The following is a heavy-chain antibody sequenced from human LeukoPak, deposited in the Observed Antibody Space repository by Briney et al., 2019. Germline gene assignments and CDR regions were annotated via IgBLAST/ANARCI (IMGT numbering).Heavy chain of an antibody. CDR2: IYPGDSDT. D-gene: IGHD3-22*01. J-gene: IGHJ4*02. CDR1: GYSFTSYW. V-gene: IGHV5-51*01. Sequence: GESLKISCKGSGYSFTSYWIGWVRQMPGKGPEWMGIIYPGDSDTRYSPSFQGQVTISADKSISTAYLQWSSLKASDTAMYYCASTVGSSGYYYGYWGQGTLVTVSS. CDR3: ASTVGSSGYYYGY.